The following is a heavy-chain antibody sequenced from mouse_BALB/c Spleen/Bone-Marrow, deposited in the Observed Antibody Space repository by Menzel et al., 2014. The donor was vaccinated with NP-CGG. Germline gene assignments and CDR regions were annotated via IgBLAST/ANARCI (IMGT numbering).Heavy chain of an antibody. CDR2: INPGSGGT. V-gene: IGHV1-54*01. D-gene: IGHD2-14*01. Sequence: QVQLQQSGAELVRPGTSVKVSCKASGYAFTNYLIDWVKQRPGQGLEWIGVINPGSGGTNYNEKFKGKATLTADKSSSTAYMQLSSLTSDDSAVYFCARGDYRYDGFAYWGQGTLVTVSA. CDR1: GYAFTNYL. CDR3: ARGDYRYDGFAY. J-gene: IGHJ3*01.